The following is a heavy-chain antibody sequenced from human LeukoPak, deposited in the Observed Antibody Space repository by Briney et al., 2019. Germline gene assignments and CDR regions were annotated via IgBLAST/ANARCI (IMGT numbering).Heavy chain of an antibody. Sequence: PGGSLRLSCAASGFTVSNNYMSWVRQAPGKGLEWISVIYSGGSTYYADSVKGRFTISRDNSKNTLYLQMNSLRAEDTAVYYCACTYGGLNYFEFWGQGTLVTVSS. V-gene: IGHV3-66*01. CDR3: ACTYGGLNYFEF. J-gene: IGHJ4*02. D-gene: IGHD4-23*01. CDR2: IYSGGST. CDR1: GFTVSNNY.